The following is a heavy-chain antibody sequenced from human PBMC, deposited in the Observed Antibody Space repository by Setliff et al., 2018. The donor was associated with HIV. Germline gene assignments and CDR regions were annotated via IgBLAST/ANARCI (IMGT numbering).Heavy chain of an antibody. CDR2: INTDGSST. CDR3: ARGVRGVVNGMDV. V-gene: IGHV3-74*01. CDR1: GFSFSSYW. J-gene: IGHJ6*02. D-gene: IGHD3-10*01. Sequence: HPGGSLRLSCAASGFSFSSYWMHWVRQAPGKGLVWVSRINTDGSSTSYADSVKGRFTISRDNAKNTLYLQMNSLRAEDTAVYYCARGVRGVVNGMDVWGQGTTVTVSS.